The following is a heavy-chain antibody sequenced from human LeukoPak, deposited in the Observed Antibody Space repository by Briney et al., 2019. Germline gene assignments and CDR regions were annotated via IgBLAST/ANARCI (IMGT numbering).Heavy chain of an antibody. CDR2: ISWNSGSI. Sequence: GRSLRLSCAASGFTFDDYAMHWVRQAPGKGLEWVSGISWNSGSIGYADSVKGRFTISRDNAKNTLYLQMNSLRRDDTAVYFCAKDGRGRTFFGDIEYWGQGTLVAVSS. J-gene: IGHJ4*02. CDR3: AKDGRGRTFFGDIEY. CDR1: GFTFDDYA. D-gene: IGHD3-10*01. V-gene: IGHV3-9*01.